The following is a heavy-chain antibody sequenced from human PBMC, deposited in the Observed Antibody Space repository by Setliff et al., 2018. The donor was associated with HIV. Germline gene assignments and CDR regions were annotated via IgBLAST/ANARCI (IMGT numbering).Heavy chain of an antibody. CDR1: GGSISSGGYY. CDR2: IYNSGST. CDR3: AIDTRAAAGRGWYFDL. J-gene: IGHJ2*01. Sequence: PSETLSLTCTVSGGSISSGGYYWSWIRQHPGKGLEWIGYIYNSGSTYYNPSLKSRITMSIDTSKNQFSLKLSSVTAADTAVYYCAIDTRAAAGRGWYFDLWGRGTLVTVSS. V-gene: IGHV4-31*03. D-gene: IGHD6-13*01.